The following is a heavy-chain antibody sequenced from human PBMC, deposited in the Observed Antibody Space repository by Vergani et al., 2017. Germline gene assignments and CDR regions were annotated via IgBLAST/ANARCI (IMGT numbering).Heavy chain of an antibody. CDR3: AKEGYCSGGSCYRTLDY. V-gene: IGHV3-23*04. CDR2: ISGSGGST. D-gene: IGHD2-15*01. Sequence: EVQLVESGGGLIQPGGSLRLSCAASGFTFSSYAMSWVRQAPGKGLEWVSAISGSGGSTYYADSVKGRFTISRDNSKNTLYLQMNSLRAEDTAVYYCAKEGYCSGGSCYRTLDYWGKGTLVTVSS. J-gene: IGHJ4*02. CDR1: GFTFSSYA.